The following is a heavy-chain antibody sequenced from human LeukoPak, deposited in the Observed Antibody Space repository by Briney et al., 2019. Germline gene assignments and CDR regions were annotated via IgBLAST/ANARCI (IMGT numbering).Heavy chain of an antibody. CDR2: ISAIGDIT. J-gene: IGHJ5*02. CDR3: AKVKSSLRVVGA. D-gene: IGHD3-22*01. Sequence: PGGSLRLSCAASGFIFRSSIMSWVRQAPGKGLEWVSSISAIGDITHYAESVQGRFTISRDNSGNTLCVQMNSLSVDDTAVYYCAKVKSSLRVVGAWGQGTLVTVSS. CDR1: GFIFRSSI. V-gene: IGHV3-23*01.